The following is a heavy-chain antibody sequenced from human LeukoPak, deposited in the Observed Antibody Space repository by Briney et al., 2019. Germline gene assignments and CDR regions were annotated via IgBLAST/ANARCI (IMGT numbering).Heavy chain of an antibody. D-gene: IGHD3-3*01. Sequence: GGSLRLSCAASGFTFSSYGMHWVRQAPGKGLEWVAVIWYDGSNKYYADSVKGRFTISRDNSKNTLYLQMNSLRAGDTAVYYCAGEVSDFWSGYYLDYWGQGTLVTVSS. J-gene: IGHJ4*02. CDR3: AGEVSDFWSGYYLDY. CDR1: GFTFSSYG. V-gene: IGHV3-33*01. CDR2: IWYDGSNK.